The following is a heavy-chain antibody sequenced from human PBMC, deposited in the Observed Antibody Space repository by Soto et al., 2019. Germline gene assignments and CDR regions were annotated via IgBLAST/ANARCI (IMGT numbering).Heavy chain of an antibody. V-gene: IGHV1-18*01. D-gene: IGHD2-15*01. CDR2: IGTYNGRT. CDR1: GYTFTNFG. CDR3: ARDFFCSGGRCSDVFDN. Sequence: ASVKVSCKTSGYTFTNFGISWVRQAPGQGLEWMGWIGTYNGRTSYAKKFQGRVTMTTDTSTSTAYMELWGLRSDDTALYYCARDFFCSGGRCSDVFDNWGQGTMVTVSS. J-gene: IGHJ3*02.